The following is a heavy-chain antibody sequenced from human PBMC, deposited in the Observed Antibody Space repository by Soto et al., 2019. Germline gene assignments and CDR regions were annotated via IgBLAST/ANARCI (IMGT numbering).Heavy chain of an antibody. CDR2: ISGSGGST. D-gene: IGHD2-2*01. Sequence: PGGSLRLSCAASGFTFSSYAMSWVRQAPGKGLEWVSAISGSGGSTYYADSVKGRFTISRDNSKNTLYLQMNSLRAEDTAVYYCAKDLWDIVVVPADKVEYFQHWGQGTLVTVSS. J-gene: IGHJ1*01. CDR1: GFTFSSYA. CDR3: AKDLWDIVVVPADKVEYFQH. V-gene: IGHV3-23*01.